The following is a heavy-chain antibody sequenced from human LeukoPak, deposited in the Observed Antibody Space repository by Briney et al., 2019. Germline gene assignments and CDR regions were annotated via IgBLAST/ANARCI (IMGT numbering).Heavy chain of an antibody. V-gene: IGHV3-21*01. CDR3: ARVGGYSSSYDDY. J-gene: IGHJ4*02. Sequence: PGGSLRLSCAASGFTLSSYAMSWVRQAPGKGLEWVTSISSSSSYIYYADSVKGRFTISRDNAKNSLYLQMNSLRAEDTAVYYCARVGGYSSSYDDYWGQGTLVTVSS. D-gene: IGHD6-13*01. CDR2: ISSSSSYI. CDR1: GFTLSSYA.